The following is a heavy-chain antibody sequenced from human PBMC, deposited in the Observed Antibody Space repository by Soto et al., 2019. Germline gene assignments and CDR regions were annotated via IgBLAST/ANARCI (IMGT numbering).Heavy chain of an antibody. D-gene: IGHD6-19*01. J-gene: IGHJ4*02. CDR3: ARDRGWSLFDY. V-gene: IGHV3-74*01. CDR1: GFTFSSYW. CDR2: TNSDGSDT. Sequence: GGSLRLSCAASGFTFSSYWMYWVRQAPGKGLVWVSRTNSDGSDTSYADSVKGRFTISRDNAKNTLCLQMNSLRAEDTAVYYCARDRGWSLFDYWGQGTLVTVSS.